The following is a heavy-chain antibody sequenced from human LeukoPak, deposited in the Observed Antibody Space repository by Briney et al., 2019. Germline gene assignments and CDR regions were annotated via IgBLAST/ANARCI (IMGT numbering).Heavy chain of an antibody. CDR3: ARLWYDSSGYYDY. V-gene: IGHV4-39*01. D-gene: IGHD3-22*01. Sequence: PSETLSLTCTVSGGSITSNSYYWGWIRQPPGKGLEWIGSIYYSGSTYYNSSLKSRVTISVDTSKNQFSLKLSSVTAADTAVYYCARLWYDSSGYYDYWGQGTLVTVSS. J-gene: IGHJ4*02. CDR2: IYYSGST. CDR1: GGSITSNSYY.